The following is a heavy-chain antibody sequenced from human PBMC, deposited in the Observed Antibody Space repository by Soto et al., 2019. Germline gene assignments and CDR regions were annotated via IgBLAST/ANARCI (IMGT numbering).Heavy chain of an antibody. D-gene: IGHD6-13*01. CDR3: ARDLRGGVDSSSWPIHYYYYGMDV. V-gene: IGHV3-21*01. Sequence: EVQLVESGGGLVKPGGSLRLSCAASGFTFSSYSMNWVRQAPGKGLEWVSSISSSSSYIYYADSVKGRFTISRDNAKNSLYLQMNSLRAEDTAVYYCARDLRGGVDSSSWPIHYYYYGMDVWGQGTTVTVSS. CDR2: ISSSSSYI. J-gene: IGHJ6*02. CDR1: GFTFSSYS.